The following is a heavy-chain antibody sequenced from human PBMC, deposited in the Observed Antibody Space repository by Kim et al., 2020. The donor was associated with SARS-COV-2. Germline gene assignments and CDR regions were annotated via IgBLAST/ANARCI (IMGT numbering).Heavy chain of an antibody. J-gene: IGHJ4*02. CDR2: K. V-gene: IGHV3-7*01. Sequence: KYYVDSVKGRFTISRDNAKNSLYLQMNSLRAEDTAVYYCARDVVPHAFDYWGQGTLVTVSS. CDR3: ARDVVPHAFDY. D-gene: IGHD2-21*01.